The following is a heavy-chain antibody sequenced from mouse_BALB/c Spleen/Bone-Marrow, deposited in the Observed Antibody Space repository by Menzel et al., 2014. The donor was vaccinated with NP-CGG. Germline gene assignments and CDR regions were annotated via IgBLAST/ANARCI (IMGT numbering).Heavy chain of an antibody. CDR2: ISNGGGST. J-gene: IGHJ4*01. Sequence: EVKLQESGGGLVQPGGSLKLSCAASGFTFSSYTMSWVRQTPEKRLGWVAYISNGGGSTYYPDTVKGRFTISRDNAKNTLYLQMSSLKSEDTAMYYCARHVGNPYAMDYWGQGTSVTVSS. D-gene: IGHD3-1*01. CDR3: ARHVGNPYAMDY. CDR1: GFTFSSYT. V-gene: IGHV5-12-2*01.